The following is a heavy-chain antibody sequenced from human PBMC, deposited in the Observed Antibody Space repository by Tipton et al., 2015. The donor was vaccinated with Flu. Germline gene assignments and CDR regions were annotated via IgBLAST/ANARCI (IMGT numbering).Heavy chain of an antibody. V-gene: IGHV4-61*02. CDR3: ASWDSRRALAYFDY. Sequence: TLSLTCTVSGGSVSSSRYYWSWIRQPAGKSLEWIGRILISGSTNYNPSLESRVAISLDNSKSQFSLKLSSVTAADTAMYYCASWDSRRALAYFDYWGQGALVTVSS. CDR2: ILISGST. D-gene: IGHD6-19*01. CDR1: GGSVSSSRYY. J-gene: IGHJ4*02.